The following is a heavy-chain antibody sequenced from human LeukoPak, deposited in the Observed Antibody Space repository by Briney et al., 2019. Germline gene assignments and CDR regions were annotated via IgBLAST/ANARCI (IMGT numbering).Heavy chain of an antibody. V-gene: IGHV3-11*04. CDR1: GGSFSSSDYY. Sequence: LTCTVSGGSFSSSDYYWGWIRQPPGKGLEWVSYISSSGSTIYYADSVKGRFTISRDNAKKSLYLQMNSLRAEDTAVYYCARDLYRIVVVPHYFDYWGQGTLVTVSS. CDR2: ISSSGSTI. CDR3: ARDLYRIVVVPHYFDY. D-gene: IGHD3-22*01. J-gene: IGHJ4*02.